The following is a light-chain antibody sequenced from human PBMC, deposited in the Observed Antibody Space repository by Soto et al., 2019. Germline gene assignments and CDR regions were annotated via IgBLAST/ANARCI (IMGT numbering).Light chain of an antibody. CDR1: QDIKKY. Sequence: DIQMNQSPSSLSASVGDRVTITCQASQDIKKYLNWYQLKSGGAPKLLIYTASDLQTGVPSRFSGSGSGINFVYPFSSLQAGYFGTYYCQQYDNLPFTFGAGTKVDI. CDR2: TAS. V-gene: IGKV1-33*01. CDR3: QQYDNLPFT. J-gene: IGKJ3*01.